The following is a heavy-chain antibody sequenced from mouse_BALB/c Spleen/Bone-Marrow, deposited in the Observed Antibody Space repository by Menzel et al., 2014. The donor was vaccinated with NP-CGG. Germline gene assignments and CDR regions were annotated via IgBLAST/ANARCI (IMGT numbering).Heavy chain of an antibody. CDR2: INSNGGST. CDR1: GFTFSSYG. CDR3: VRGNYGNYVDYFDF. V-gene: IGHV5-6-3*01. J-gene: IGHJ2*01. D-gene: IGHD2-1*01. Sequence: EVMLVESGGGLVQPGGSLKLSCAASGFTFSSYGMSWVRQTPDKRLELVATINSNGGSTYYPDGVKGRFTISRDTAKNTLYLQMSSLKSEETAMYYCVRGNYGNYVDYFDFWGQGTTLTVSS.